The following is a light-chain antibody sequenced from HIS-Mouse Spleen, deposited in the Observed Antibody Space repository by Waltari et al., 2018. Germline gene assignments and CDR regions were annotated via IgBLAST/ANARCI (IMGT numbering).Light chain of an antibody. CDR2: SKN. CDR1: SSNIGSTT. Sequence: QSVLTQPPSASVTPGQRVTISCSGSSSNIGSTTVNWYQQLPGTAPKLLIYSKNQRPSGVPDRFSGSKSGTSASLAISGLQSEDEADYYCAAWDDSLNGYVFGTGTKVTVL. CDR3: AAWDDSLNGYV. V-gene: IGLV1-44*01. J-gene: IGLJ1*01.